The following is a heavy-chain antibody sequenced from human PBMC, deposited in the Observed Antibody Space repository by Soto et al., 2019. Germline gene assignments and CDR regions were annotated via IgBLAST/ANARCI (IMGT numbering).Heavy chain of an antibody. CDR1: GGSISSYY. Sequence: SETLSLTCTVSGGSISSYYWSWFRQPPGKGLEWIGYIYYSGSTNYNPSLKSRVTISVDTSKNQFSLKLSSVTAADTAVYYCARAWAYYFDYWGQGTLVTVSS. CDR2: IYYSGST. V-gene: IGHV4-59*01. CDR3: ARAWAYYFDY. J-gene: IGHJ4*02.